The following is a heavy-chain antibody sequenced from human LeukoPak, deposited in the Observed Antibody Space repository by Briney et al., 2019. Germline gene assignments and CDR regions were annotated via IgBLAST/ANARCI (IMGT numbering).Heavy chain of an antibody. D-gene: IGHD6-6*01. CDR1: GGTFSSYA. V-gene: IGHV1-69*13. CDR2: IIPIFGTA. CDR3: ARDSSSRSSSFDY. J-gene: IGHJ4*02. Sequence: SAKVSCKASGGTFSSYAISWVRQAPGQGLEWMGGIIPIFGTANYAQKFQGRVTITADESTSTAYMELSSLRSEDTAVYYCARDSSSRSSSFDYWGQGTLVTVSS.